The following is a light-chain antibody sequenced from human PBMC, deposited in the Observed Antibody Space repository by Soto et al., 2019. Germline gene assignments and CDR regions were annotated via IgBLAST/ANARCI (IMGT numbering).Light chain of an antibody. CDR2: GAS. CDR3: QQYYSYPQT. CDR1: RSVNNF. J-gene: IGKJ3*01. V-gene: IGKV3-20*01. Sequence: EFVLTQSPAPLSLSPGERATLSCRATRSVNNFVAWYQQKPGQAPRLLIYGASSRATGIPDRFSGSGSGTDFTLTISCLQSEDVATYYCQQYYSYPQTLGPGTKVDIK.